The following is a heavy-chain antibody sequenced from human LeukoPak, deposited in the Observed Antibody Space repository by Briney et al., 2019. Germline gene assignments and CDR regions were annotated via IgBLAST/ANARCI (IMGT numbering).Heavy chain of an antibody. J-gene: IGHJ4*02. CDR1: GDSIRSGGYY. Sequence: PSETLSLTCTVSGDSIRSGGYYWSWIRQHPGKGLEWIGYIYSSGSAYYNPSLKSRVTISVDTSNNQFSLKLNSVTAADTAVYYCARGGVVVAATPDYWGQGALVTVSS. D-gene: IGHD2-15*01. CDR3: ARGGVVVAATPDY. CDR2: IYSSGSA. V-gene: IGHV4-31*03.